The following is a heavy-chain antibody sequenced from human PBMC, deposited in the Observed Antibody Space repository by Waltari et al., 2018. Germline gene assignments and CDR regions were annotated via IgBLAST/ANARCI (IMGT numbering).Heavy chain of an antibody. V-gene: IGHV3-7*03. D-gene: IGHD1-26*01. CDR2: IKGAGGEI. CDR3: AGLLGTLTTFDS. J-gene: IGHJ5*01. Sequence: EEQLVESGGGLAQPGGSLRLSCAASGFTFSSHYMSWVRQGPGKVLEWVATIKGAGGEIFYVDSSKGRFTTPRDNAENSLYLQINSLRGEDTAIYFCAGLLGTLTTFDSWGQGALVTVSS. CDR1: GFTFSSHY.